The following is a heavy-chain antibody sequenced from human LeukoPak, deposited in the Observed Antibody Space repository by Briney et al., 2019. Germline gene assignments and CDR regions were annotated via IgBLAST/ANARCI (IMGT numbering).Heavy chain of an antibody. D-gene: IGHD3-9*01. CDR1: GGSISSSSYY. V-gene: IGHV4-39*07. CDR3: ARAAPNLRYFNY. Sequence: SETLSLSCTVSGGSISSSSYYWGWIRQPPGKGLEWIGSIYYSGSTYYNPSLKSRVTISVDTSKNQFSLKLSSVTAADTAVYYCARAAPNLRYFNYWGQGTLVTVSS. J-gene: IGHJ4*02. CDR2: IYYSGST.